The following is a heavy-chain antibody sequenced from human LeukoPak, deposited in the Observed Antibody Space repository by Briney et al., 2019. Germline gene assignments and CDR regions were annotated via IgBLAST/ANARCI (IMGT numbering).Heavy chain of an antibody. J-gene: IGHJ6*02. Sequence: GGSLRLSCAASEFTFSSYDMHWVRQATGKGLEWVSAIGTAGDTYYPGSVKGRFTISRENAKNSLYLQMNSLRAGDTAVYYCARVWRRYYGSGSPYGMDVWGQGTTVTVSS. CDR3: ARVWRRYYGSGSPYGMDV. D-gene: IGHD3-10*01. CDR1: EFTFSSYD. CDR2: IGTAGDT. V-gene: IGHV3-13*01.